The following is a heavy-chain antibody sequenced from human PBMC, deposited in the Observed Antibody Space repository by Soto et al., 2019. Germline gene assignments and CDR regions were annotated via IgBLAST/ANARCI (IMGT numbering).Heavy chain of an antibody. CDR2: INPNSGGT. Sequence: QVQLVQSGAEVKKPGASVKVSCKASGYTFTGYYMHWVRQAPGQGLEWMGWINPNSGGTNYAQKFQGRVTMTRDTSISTAYMELSRLRSDDTAVYYCARADMLGVAGQRQEDYWGQGTLVTVSS. CDR1: GYTFTGYY. D-gene: IGHD6-19*01. J-gene: IGHJ4*02. V-gene: IGHV1-2*02. CDR3: ARADMLGVAGQRQEDY.